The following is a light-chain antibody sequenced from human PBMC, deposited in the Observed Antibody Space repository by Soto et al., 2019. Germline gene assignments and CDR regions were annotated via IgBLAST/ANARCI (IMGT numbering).Light chain of an antibody. V-gene: IGKV3-20*01. J-gene: IGKJ2*01. Sequence: EIVLTQSPGTLSLSPGERATLSCRASQSVSSSYLAWYQQKPGQAPRLLIYGASSRATGIPDRFSGSGSGTHFTITLCSLDPEDLTVYYCLQYGSLPYTFGQGTKLEIQ. CDR3: LQYGSLPYT. CDR2: GAS. CDR1: QSVSSSY.